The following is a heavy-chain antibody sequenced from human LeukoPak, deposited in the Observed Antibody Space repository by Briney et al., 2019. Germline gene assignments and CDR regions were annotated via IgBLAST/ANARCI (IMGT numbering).Heavy chain of an antibody. CDR3: ARVKRGQLPYYYYYYYMDV. V-gene: IGHV1-18*01. CDR1: GYTFTSYG. J-gene: IGHJ6*03. CDR2: ISAYNGNT. Sequence: GASVKVSCKASGYTFTSYGISWVRQAPGQGLEWMGWISAYNGNTNYAQKLQGRVTMTTDTSTSTAYMELRSLRSDDTAVYYCARVKRGQLPYYYYYYYMDVWGKGTTVTVSS. D-gene: IGHD1-7*01.